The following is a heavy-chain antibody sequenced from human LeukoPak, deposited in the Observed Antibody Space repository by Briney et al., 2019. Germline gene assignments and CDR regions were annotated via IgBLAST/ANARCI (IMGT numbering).Heavy chain of an antibody. J-gene: IGHJ4*02. CDR3: ARTVHYSSGWAATYYFDY. Sequence: SETLSLTCTVSGGSITNYYWSWLRQPPGKGLEWIRYVYYSGNTNYNPSLKSRVTMSVDTSNNQFSLKLSSVTAADTAVYYCARTVHYSSGWAATYYFDYWGRGTLVSVSS. D-gene: IGHD6-19*01. CDR1: GGSITNYY. V-gene: IGHV4-59*01. CDR2: VYYSGNT.